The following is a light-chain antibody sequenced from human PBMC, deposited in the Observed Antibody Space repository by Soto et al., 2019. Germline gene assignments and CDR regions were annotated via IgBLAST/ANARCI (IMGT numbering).Light chain of an antibody. Sequence: DLRMTQSPSSLSASVRDRVTITCRASQSIGSNLNWYQQSPGRAPKLLVFAASSKSRGVPLRFDARGSGTDFSLTINSLQPEDVATYYCQQTHTFPCTFGHGTKVDVK. V-gene: IGKV1-39*01. J-gene: IGKJ1*01. CDR1: QSIGSN. CDR2: AAS. CDR3: QQTHTFPCT.